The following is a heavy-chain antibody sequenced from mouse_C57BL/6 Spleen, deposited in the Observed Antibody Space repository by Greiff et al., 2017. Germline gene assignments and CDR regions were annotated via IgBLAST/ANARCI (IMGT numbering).Heavy chain of an antibody. CDR2: FWSGGST. J-gene: IGHJ4*01. Sequence: VQLQQSGPGLVQPSQSLSITCTVTGFSLTSYGVHWVRQSPGKGLEWLGVFWSGGSTDYHAAFISRLSISKDNSTSQVFFKMNSLQADDTAIYYCARKYYGSSYDYAMDYWGQGTSVTVSS. CDR1: GFSLTSYG. V-gene: IGHV2-2*01. CDR3: ARKYYGSSYDYAMDY. D-gene: IGHD1-1*01.